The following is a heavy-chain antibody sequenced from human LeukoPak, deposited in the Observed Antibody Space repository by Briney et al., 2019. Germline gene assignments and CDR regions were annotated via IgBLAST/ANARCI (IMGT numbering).Heavy chain of an antibody. D-gene: IGHD3-22*01. CDR2: ISSSSSYI. Sequence: GGSLRLSCAASGFTFSSYSMNWVRQAPGKGLEWVSSISSSSSYIYYADSVKGRFTISRDNAKNSLYLQMNSLRAEDTAVYYCARDEGYYDSSGYYPNAFDIWGQGTMVTVSS. CDR1: GFTFSSYS. V-gene: IGHV3-21*01. J-gene: IGHJ3*02. CDR3: ARDEGYYDSSGYYPNAFDI.